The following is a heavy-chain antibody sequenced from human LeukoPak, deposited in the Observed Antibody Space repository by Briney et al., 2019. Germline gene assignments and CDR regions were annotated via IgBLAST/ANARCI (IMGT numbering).Heavy chain of an antibody. CDR1: GYTFTSYD. CDR2: MNPNSGNT. V-gene: IGHV1-8*01. CDR3: AREGERDPTSSSFLEGYYYYGMDV. D-gene: IGHD6-6*01. J-gene: IGHJ6*02. Sequence: ASVKVSCKASGYTFTSYDINWVRQAIGQGLEWMGWMNPNSGNTGYAQKFQGRVTMTRNTSISTAYMELSSLRSEDTAVYYCAREGERDPTSSSFLEGYYYYGMDVWGQGTTVTVSS.